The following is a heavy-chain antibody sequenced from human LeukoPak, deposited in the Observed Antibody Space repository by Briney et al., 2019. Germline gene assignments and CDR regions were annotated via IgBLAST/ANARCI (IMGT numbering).Heavy chain of an antibody. CDR1: GGSISSGGYY. V-gene: IGHV4-31*03. D-gene: IGHD3-16*01. CDR3: ARVLGNSAFDI. CDR2: IYYSGNT. Sequence: SETLSLTCTVSGGSISSGGYYWSWIRHHPGKGPEWIGYIYYSGNTYYNPSLKSRVTISVDTSKNQFSLKLSSVTAADTAVYYCARVLGNSAFDIWGQGTMVPVSS. J-gene: IGHJ3*02.